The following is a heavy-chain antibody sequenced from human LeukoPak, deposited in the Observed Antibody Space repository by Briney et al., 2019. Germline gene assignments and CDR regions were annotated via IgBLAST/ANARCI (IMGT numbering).Heavy chain of an antibody. V-gene: IGHV4-39*01. CDR1: GGSISSSSYY. J-gene: IGHJ4*02. CDR3: ARRHYYDSSGYYYY. Sequence: SETLSLTCTVSGGSISSSSYYWGWIRQPQGKGLERIGSIYYSGSTYYNPSLKSRVTISVDTSKNQFSLKLSSVTAADTAVYYCARRHYYDSSGYYYYWGQGTLVTVSS. CDR2: IYYSGST. D-gene: IGHD3-22*01.